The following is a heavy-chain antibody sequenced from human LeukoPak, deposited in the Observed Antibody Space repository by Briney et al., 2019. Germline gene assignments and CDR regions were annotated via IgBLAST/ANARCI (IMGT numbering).Heavy chain of an antibody. V-gene: IGHV3-43*02. Sequence: GGSLRLSCAASGFTFDDYAMHWVRQAPGKGLDWVSLISGDGDNTYYADSVKGRFTISRDNSKNSLYLQINSLRTEDTALYYCAKGVSESGDAFDIWGRGTMVTVSS. CDR2: ISGDGDNT. CDR3: AKGVSESGDAFDI. D-gene: IGHD3-3*01. J-gene: IGHJ3*02. CDR1: GFTFDDYA.